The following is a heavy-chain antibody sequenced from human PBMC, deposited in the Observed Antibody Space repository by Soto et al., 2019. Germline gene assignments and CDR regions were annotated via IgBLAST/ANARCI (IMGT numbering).Heavy chain of an antibody. CDR3: ARDYYDILTGYRSFDY. CDR1: GFTFSSYS. V-gene: IGHV3-48*02. J-gene: IGHJ4*02. Sequence: GGSLRLSCAASGFTFSSYSMNWVRQAPGKGLEWVSYISSSSSTIYYADSVKGRFTISRDNAKNSLYLQMNSLRDEDTAVYYCARDYYDILTGYRSFDYWGQGTLVTVSS. CDR2: ISSSSSTI. D-gene: IGHD3-9*01.